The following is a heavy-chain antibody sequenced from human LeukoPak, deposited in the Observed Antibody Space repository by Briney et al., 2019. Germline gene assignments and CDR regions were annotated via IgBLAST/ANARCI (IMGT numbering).Heavy chain of an antibody. CDR3: ARLRMSGDSGGFHYYYDY. D-gene: IGHD2-15*01. J-gene: IGHJ4*02. Sequence: GGSLRLSCADSGFTFTGFPFNWVRQAPGKGLEWVSSINTVATYIYYADSVRGRFTISRDNAKNSVYLQMDSLRAEDTGVYYCARLRMSGDSGGFHYYYDYWGQGTLVTVSS. CDR2: INTVATYI. CDR1: GFTFTGFP. V-gene: IGHV3-21*01.